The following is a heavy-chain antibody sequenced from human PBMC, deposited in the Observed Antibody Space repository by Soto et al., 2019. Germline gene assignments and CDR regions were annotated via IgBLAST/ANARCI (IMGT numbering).Heavy chain of an antibody. D-gene: IGHD3-16*01. V-gene: IGHV1-2*02. CDR1: GYTFTSKY. Sequence: QVQLVQSGAEVKKPGASVKVSCKASGYTFTSKYMHWVRQAPGQGLEWMGWINPDSGVTYYPHKFQDRVTMTRDTSISTAYMELSRLTSDDTALYYCARDRGVRDVWGQGTTVIVSS. CDR2: INPDSGVT. CDR3: ARDRGVRDV. J-gene: IGHJ6*02.